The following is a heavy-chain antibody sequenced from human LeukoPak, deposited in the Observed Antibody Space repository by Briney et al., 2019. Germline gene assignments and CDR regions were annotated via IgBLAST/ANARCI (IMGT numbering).Heavy chain of an antibody. D-gene: IGHD4-17*01. Sequence: ASVKVSCKASGGTFSSYAISWVRQAPGQGLEWMGGIIPIFGTANYAQKFQGRVTITTDESTSTAYMELSSLRSEDKAGYYCARETTVTTVGGEDYWGQGTLVTVSS. CDR3: ARETTVTTVGGEDY. CDR1: GGTFSSYA. J-gene: IGHJ4*02. V-gene: IGHV1-69*05. CDR2: IIPIFGTA.